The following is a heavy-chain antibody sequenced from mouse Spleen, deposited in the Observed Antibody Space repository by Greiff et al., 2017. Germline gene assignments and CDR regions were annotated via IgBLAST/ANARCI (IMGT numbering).Heavy chain of an antibody. D-gene: IGHD2-1*01. J-gene: IGHJ4*01. CDR1: GFTFSSYA. V-gene: IGHV5-9-3*01. CDR2: ISSGGSYT. Sequence: EVQRVESGGGLVKPGGSLKLSCAASGFTFSSYAMSWVRQTPEKRLEWVATISSGGSYTYYPDSVKGRFTISRDNAKNTLYLQMSSLRSEDTAMYYCARQRGNYVGKNAMDYWGQGTSVTVSS. CDR3: ARQRGNYVGKNAMDY.